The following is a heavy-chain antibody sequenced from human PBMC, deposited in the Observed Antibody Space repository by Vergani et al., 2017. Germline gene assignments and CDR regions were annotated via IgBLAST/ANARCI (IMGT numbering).Heavy chain of an antibody. CDR2: IYYSGST. Sequence: QLQLQESGPGLVKPSETLSLTCTVSGGSISSSSYYWGWIRQPPGKGLEWIGSIYYSGSTYYNPSLKSRVTISVDTSKNQFSLKLSSVTAADTAVYYCAVXEGDYDSSGYARGFGHYYFDYWGQGTLVTVSS. CDR3: AVXEGDYDSSGYARGFGHYYFDY. CDR1: GGSISSSSYY. J-gene: IGHJ4*02. D-gene: IGHD3-22*01. V-gene: IGHV4-39*07.